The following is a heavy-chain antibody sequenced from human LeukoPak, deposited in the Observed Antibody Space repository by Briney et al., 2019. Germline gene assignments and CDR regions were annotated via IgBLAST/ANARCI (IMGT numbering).Heavy chain of an antibody. Sequence: GGSLRLSCAASGFPFNVQTMSWVRQAPGKGLDWVASMRQDGSEIYYVDSVKGRFTISRDNPKNSLYLQMNSLRAEDTAVYYCTKDSSDGRTYSEPDFWGQGTLVTVSS. V-gene: IGHV3-7*01. J-gene: IGHJ4*02. D-gene: IGHD3-10*01. CDR3: TKDSSDGRTYSEPDF. CDR1: GFPFNVQT. CDR2: MRQDGSEI.